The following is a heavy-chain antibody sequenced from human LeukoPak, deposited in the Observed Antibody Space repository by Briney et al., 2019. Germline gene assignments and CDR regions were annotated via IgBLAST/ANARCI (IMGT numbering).Heavy chain of an antibody. J-gene: IGHJ4*02. CDR2: ISSSSSYI. D-gene: IGHD3-10*01. V-gene: IGHV3-21*01. Sequence: GGSLRLSCAASGSTFSSYSMNWVRQAPGKGLEGVSSISSSSSYIYYADSVKGRFTISRDNAKNSLYLQMNSLRAEDTAVYYCARDREVAEFDYWGQGTLVTVSS. CDR1: GSTFSSYS. CDR3: ARDREVAEFDY.